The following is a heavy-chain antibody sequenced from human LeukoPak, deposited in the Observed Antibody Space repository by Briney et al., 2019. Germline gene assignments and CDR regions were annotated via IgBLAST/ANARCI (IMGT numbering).Heavy chain of an antibody. CDR2: IYPNSGGT. D-gene: IGHD4-17*01. CDR1: GYTFSGHY. Sequence: ASVKVCCKTSGYTFSGHYMHWVRQAPGQGLEWMGWIYPNSGGTNYAQKFQGRLTLTRDTSISTAYMQLSRLRSDDTAVYFCARVVGYGDYPFDFWGQGTLVTVSS. V-gene: IGHV1-2*02. J-gene: IGHJ4*02. CDR3: ARVVGYGDYPFDF.